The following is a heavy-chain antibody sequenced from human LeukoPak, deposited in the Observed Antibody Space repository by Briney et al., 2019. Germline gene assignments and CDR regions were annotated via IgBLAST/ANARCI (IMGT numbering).Heavy chain of an antibody. CDR1: GFTFDDYG. CDR3: AKCIKAEEVYDYVWGSYRPRTLDAFDI. V-gene: IGHV3-23*01. CDR2: ISGSGGST. D-gene: IGHD3-16*02. J-gene: IGHJ3*02. Sequence: GGSLRLSCAASGFTFDDYGMTWVRQAPGKGLEWVSAISGSGGSTYYADSVKGRFTISRDNSKNTLYLQMNSLRAEDTAVYYCAKCIKAEEVYDYVWGSYRPRTLDAFDIWGQGTMVTVSS.